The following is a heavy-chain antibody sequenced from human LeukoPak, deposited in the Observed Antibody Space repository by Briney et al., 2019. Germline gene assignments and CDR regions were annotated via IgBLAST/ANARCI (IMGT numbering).Heavy chain of an antibody. CDR3: AKDRRRTVKDFDY. D-gene: IGHD4-17*01. V-gene: IGHV3-23*01. Sequence: GGSLRLSCAACRFTFSSYAMSWVPQAPGKGREWVSAISGSGGSTYYADSVKGRFTISRDNSKNTLYLQMNSLRAEDTAVYYCAKDRRRTVKDFDYWGQGTLVTVSS. J-gene: IGHJ4*02. CDR1: RFTFSSYA. CDR2: ISGSGGST.